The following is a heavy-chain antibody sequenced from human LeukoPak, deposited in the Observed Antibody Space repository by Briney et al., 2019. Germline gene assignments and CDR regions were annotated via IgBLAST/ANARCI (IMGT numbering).Heavy chain of an antibody. CDR1: GFTFSSYA. V-gene: IGHV3-23*01. J-gene: IGHJ6*04. CDR3: AKGWLGQTYYYGMDV. CDR2: ISGSGGST. Sequence: PGGSLRLSCAASGFTFSSYAMSWVRQAPGKGLEWVSAISGSGGSTYYADSVKGRFTISRDNSKNTLYLQMNSLRAEDTAVYYCAKGWLGQTYYYGMDVWGKGTSVTVSS. D-gene: IGHD5-18*01.